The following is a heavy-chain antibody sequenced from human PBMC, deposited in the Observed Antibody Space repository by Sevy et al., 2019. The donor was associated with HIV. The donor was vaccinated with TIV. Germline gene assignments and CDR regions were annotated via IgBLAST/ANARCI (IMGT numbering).Heavy chain of an antibody. Sequence: SETLSLTCTVSGGSVSVGSYYWSWIRQPPGKGPEWIGHIYYSGSTNYNPSLKSRVTISIDTSKNQFSLNLGSLTAADTAVYYCARGGGGWRNVFEIWGQGTMVTVSS. CDR3: ARGGGGWRNVFEI. CDR2: IYYSGST. CDR1: GGSVSVGSYY. D-gene: IGHD6-19*01. J-gene: IGHJ3*02. V-gene: IGHV4-61*01.